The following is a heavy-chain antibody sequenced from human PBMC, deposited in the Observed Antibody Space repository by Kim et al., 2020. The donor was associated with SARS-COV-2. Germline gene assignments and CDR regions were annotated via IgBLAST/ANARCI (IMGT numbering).Heavy chain of an antibody. J-gene: IGHJ3*02. CDR1: GITFSNYG. Sequence: GGSLRLSCAASGITFSNYGMHWVRQAPGKGLEWVAVIWYDGSNKYYADSVKGRFTISRDNSKNTLYLQMNSLRAEDTAVYYCARDFRFGDDDGSDIWGQGTMVTVSS. CDR3: ARDFRFGDDDGSDI. V-gene: IGHV3-33*01. D-gene: IGHD3-10*01. CDR2: IWYDGSNK.